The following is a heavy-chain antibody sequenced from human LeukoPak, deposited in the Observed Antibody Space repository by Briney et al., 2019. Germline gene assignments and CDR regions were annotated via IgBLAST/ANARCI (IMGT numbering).Heavy chain of an antibody. CDR1: GGSISSSSYY. V-gene: IGHV4-39*01. D-gene: IGHD6-13*01. Sequence: SETLSLTCTVSGGSISSSSYYWGWIRQPPGKGLEWIGSIYYSGSTYYNPSLKSRVTISVDTSKNQFSLELSSVTAADTAVYYCARYRTAAEYYFDYWGQGTLVTVSS. CDR2: IYYSGST. CDR3: ARYRTAAEYYFDY. J-gene: IGHJ4*02.